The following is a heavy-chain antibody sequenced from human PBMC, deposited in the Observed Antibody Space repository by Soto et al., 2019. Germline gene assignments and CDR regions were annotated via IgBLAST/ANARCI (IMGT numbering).Heavy chain of an antibody. V-gene: IGHV3-30*18. CDR2: ISYDGSNK. Sequence: SLRLSCAASGFTFSSYGMHWVRQAPGKGLEWVAVISYDGSNKYYADSVKGRFTISRDNSKNTLYLQMNSLRAEDTAVYYCAKEGIVVVPAAMAENWFDPWGQGTLVTVSS. CDR3: AKEGIVVVPAAMAENWFDP. J-gene: IGHJ5*02. D-gene: IGHD2-2*01. CDR1: GFTFSSYG.